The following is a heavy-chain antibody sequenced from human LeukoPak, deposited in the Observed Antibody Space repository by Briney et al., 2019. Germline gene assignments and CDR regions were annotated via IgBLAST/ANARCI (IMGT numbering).Heavy chain of an antibody. CDR2: ISYDGSGK. CDR3: ARGLWGVAVAGAGKDV. V-gene: IGHV3-30*04. J-gene: IGHJ6*02. CDR1: GFVFSNHV. D-gene: IGHD3-16*01. Sequence: PGKSLRLSCLGAGFVFSNHVIHWVRQAPGQGLEWVSMISYDGSGKHYADSVGGRLTISRDNSKNTVYLQMDSLTAEDTAIYYCARGLWGVAVAGAGKDVWGQGTTVTVSS.